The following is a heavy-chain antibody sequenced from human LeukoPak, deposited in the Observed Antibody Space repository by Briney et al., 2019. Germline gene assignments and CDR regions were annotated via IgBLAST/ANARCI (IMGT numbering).Heavy chain of an antibody. CDR3: ARDQRQWLANNWFDP. V-gene: IGHV4-39*07. Sequence: PSETLSLTCTVSGGSISSSSYYWGWIRQPPGKGLEWIGSTYYSGSAGSTYYNPSFKSRVTISVDTSKNQFSLKLSSVTAADTAVYYCARDQRQWLANNWFDPWGQGTLVAVSS. D-gene: IGHD6-19*01. CDR1: GGSISSSSYY. CDR2: TYYSGSAGST. J-gene: IGHJ5*02.